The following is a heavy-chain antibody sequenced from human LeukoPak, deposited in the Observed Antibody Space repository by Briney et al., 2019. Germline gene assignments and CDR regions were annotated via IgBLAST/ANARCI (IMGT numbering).Heavy chain of an antibody. V-gene: IGHV4-61*02. D-gene: IGHD3-10*01. Sequence: SETLSLTCTVSGGSISSGSYYWNWIRQPAGKGLEWIGRIYTSGSTNYNPSLKSRVTMSVDTSKNQFSLKLSSVTAADTAVYYCARGPLVRGVIRYYYYYYMDVWGKGTTVTVSS. CDR3: ARGPLVRGVIRYYYYYYMDV. J-gene: IGHJ6*03. CDR2: IYTSGST. CDR1: GGSISSGSYY.